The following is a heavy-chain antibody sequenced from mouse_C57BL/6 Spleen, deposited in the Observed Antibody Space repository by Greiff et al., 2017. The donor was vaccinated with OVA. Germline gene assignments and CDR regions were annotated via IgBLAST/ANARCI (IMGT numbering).Heavy chain of an antibody. V-gene: IGHV5-16*01. CDR2: INYDGSST. Sequence: EVQLVESEGGLVQPGSSMKLSCTASGFTFSDYYMAWVRQVPEKGLEWVANINYDGSSTYYLDSLKSRFIISRDNAKNIVYLQMSSLKSEDTATYYCARDRLFDYWGQGTTLTVSS. CDR3: ARDRLFDY. J-gene: IGHJ2*01. CDR1: GFTFSDYY.